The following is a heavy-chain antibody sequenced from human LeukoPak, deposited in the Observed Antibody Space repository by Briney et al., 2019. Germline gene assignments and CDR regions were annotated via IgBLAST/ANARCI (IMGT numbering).Heavy chain of an antibody. D-gene: IGHD6-13*01. CDR2: ISGSGDST. Sequence: PGGSLRLSCAASGFTFSSHWMSWVRQAPGKELEWVSAISGSGDSTYYGHSVKGRFTISRDNSKNTLYLQMNSLRAEDTAVYYCAKTRPLDSSSWSHGDYWGQGTLVTVSS. J-gene: IGHJ4*02. CDR1: GFTFSSHW. V-gene: IGHV3-23*01. CDR3: AKTRPLDSSSWSHGDY.